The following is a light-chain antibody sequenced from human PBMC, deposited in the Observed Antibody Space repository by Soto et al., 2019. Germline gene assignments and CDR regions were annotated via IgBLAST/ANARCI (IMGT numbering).Light chain of an antibody. Sequence: EIVLTQSPGTLSLSPGERATLSCRASQSVSSSYLAWYQQKPGQAPRLLIYGASSRATGIPDRFSGSGSGTDFTLTISRLEPEDFAVYYCKQYGSSPSITFGQGTRLEI. V-gene: IGKV3-20*01. J-gene: IGKJ5*01. CDR1: QSVSSSY. CDR2: GAS. CDR3: KQYGSSPSIT.